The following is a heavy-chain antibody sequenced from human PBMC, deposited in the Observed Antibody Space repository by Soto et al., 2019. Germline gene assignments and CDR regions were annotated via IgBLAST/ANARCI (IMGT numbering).Heavy chain of an antibody. CDR1: GFMFSSAW. V-gene: IGHV3-15*01. CDR2: IKSKTDGGAR. J-gene: IGHJ4*02. Sequence: EVQLVESGGDLVKPGGSLRLSCVTSGFMFSSAWMSWVRQAPGKGLAWVGRIKSKTDGGARDYAAPVKGRFSISRDDSKNTLYLQMNSLRAEDTAVYYCVEGWNDFWGQGTLVTVSS. CDR3: VEGWNDF. D-gene: IGHD1-1*01.